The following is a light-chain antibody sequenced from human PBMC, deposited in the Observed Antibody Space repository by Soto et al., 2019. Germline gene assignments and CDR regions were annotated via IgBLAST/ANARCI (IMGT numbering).Light chain of an antibody. CDR3: LQALQTPPLFT. V-gene: IGKV2-28*01. CDR1: QSLLHSNGYSY. CDR2: LGS. J-gene: IGKJ3*01. Sequence: DVVLTQSPLSLPVTPGEPASISCRSSQSLLHSNGYSYLDWYLQKPGQSPQLLIYLGSSRASGVPDRFSGTGSGTDFTLKISRVEAEDVGVYYCLQALQTPPLFTFGPGTKVDIK.